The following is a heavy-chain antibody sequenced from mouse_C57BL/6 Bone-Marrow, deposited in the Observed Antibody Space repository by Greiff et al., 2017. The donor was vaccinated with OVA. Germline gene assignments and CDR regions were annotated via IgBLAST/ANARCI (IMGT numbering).Heavy chain of an antibody. CDR2: INPYNGGT. V-gene: IGHV1-19*01. CDR1: GYTFTDYY. Sequence: VQLQQSGPVLVKPGASVKMSCKASGYTFTDYYMNWVKQSHGKSLEWIGVINPYNGGTSYNQKFKGKATLTVDKSSSTAYMELNSLTSEDSAVYYCARSMITKTFAYWGQGTLVTVSA. D-gene: IGHD2-4*01. CDR3: ARSMITKTFAY. J-gene: IGHJ3*01.